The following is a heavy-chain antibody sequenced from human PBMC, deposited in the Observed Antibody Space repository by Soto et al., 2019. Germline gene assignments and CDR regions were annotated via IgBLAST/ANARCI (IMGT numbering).Heavy chain of an antibody. V-gene: IGHV3-23*01. D-gene: IGHD3-22*01. Sequence: GGSLRLSCAASGFTFSSYAMSWFRQAPGKGLEWVSAISGSGGSTYYADSVKGRFTISRDNSKNTLYLQMSGLRAEDTAVYFCAKATYYYDSSSYYRVYFDYWGQGTLVTVSS. CDR1: GFTFSSYA. CDR3: AKATYYYDSSSYYRVYFDY. J-gene: IGHJ4*02. CDR2: ISGSGGST.